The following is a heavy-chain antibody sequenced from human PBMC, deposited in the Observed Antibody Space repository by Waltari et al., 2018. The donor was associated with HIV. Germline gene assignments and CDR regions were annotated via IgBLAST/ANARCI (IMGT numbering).Heavy chain of an antibody. CDR2: IYYSGST. Sequence: QLQLQESGPGLVKPSETLSLTCTVSGGSISSSSYYWGWVRQPPGKGLALIGSIYYSGSTYYNPSLKSRVTISVDTSKNQFSLKLSSVTAADTTVYYCARDAGAGITIFGVVLKGDYHGMDVWGQGTTVTVSS. J-gene: IGHJ6*02. CDR3: ARDAGAGITIFGVVLKGDYHGMDV. D-gene: IGHD3-3*01. V-gene: IGHV4-39*07. CDR1: GGSISSSSYY.